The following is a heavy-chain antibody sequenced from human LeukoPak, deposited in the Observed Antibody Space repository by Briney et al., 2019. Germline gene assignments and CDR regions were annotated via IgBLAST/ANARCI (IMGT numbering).Heavy chain of an antibody. Sequence: ASVKVSCKTSGYTFTSYAMNWVRQAPGQGLEWMGWINTYTGNPTYAQGFTGRFVFSLDTSVSTAYLQISTLKAEDTAVYYCARADVYCSGGSCYSSFIDYWGQGTLVTVSS. V-gene: IGHV7-4-1*02. CDR1: GYTFTSYA. J-gene: IGHJ4*02. CDR2: INTYTGNP. D-gene: IGHD2-15*01. CDR3: ARADVYCSGGSCYSSFIDY.